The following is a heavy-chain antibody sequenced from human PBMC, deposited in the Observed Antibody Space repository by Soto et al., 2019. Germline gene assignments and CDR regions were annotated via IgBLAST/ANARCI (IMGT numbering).Heavy chain of an antibody. V-gene: IGHV1-18*04. Sequence: ASVKVSCKASGHTFTSHGISWVRQAPGQGLEWMGWISGYNGNTNYAQNLQGRVTMTTDTSTSTAYMELRTLRSDDTAVYYCAREGKEYSGYGQLGMDVWGQGTTVTVSS. D-gene: IGHD5-12*01. CDR3: AREGKEYSGYGQLGMDV. CDR1: GHTFTSHG. J-gene: IGHJ6*02. CDR2: ISGYNGNT.